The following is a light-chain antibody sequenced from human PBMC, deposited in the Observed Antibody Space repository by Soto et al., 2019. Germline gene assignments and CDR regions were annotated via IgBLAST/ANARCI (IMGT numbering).Light chain of an antibody. V-gene: IGKV3-20*01. Sequence: EVVLTQSPGTLSLSPGERATLSCRASQRINTSYLAWYQQKPGQAPRLIVSGASIRATGIPDRFSGSGSGTVFTLTISRLEPEDFAVYYCQQYGPSRTFGQGTKVEIK. CDR1: QRINTSY. J-gene: IGKJ1*01. CDR3: QQYGPSRT. CDR2: GAS.